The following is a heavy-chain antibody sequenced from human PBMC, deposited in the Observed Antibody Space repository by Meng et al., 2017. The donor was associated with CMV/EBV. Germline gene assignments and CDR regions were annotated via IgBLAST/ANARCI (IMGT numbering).Heavy chain of an antibody. D-gene: IGHD5-18*01. CDR1: GGSISSYY. CDR3: ARHGDTAMVVGIDY. J-gene: IGHJ4*02. Sequence: VQLQDSAPGLVKPSETLSLTCTVSGGSISSYYWSWIRQPAGKGLEWIGRIYTSGSTNYNPSLKSRVTMSVDTSKNQFSLKLSSVTAADTAVYYCARHGDTAMVVGIDYWGQGTLVTVSS. CDR2: IYTSGST. V-gene: IGHV4-4*07.